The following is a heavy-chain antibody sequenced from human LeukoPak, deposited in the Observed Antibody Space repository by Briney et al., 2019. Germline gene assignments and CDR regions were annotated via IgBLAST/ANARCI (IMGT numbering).Heavy chain of an antibody. Sequence: GGSLRLSCAASGFTFSNAWMSWVRQAPGKGLEWVGRIKSKTDGGTTDYAAPVKGRFTISRDDSKNTLYLQMNSLKTEDTAVYYCTTDSHYYDSSGYYSNGDYWGQGTLVTVSS. D-gene: IGHD3-22*01. V-gene: IGHV3-15*01. CDR2: IKSKTDGGTT. CDR3: TTDSHYYDSSGYYSNGDY. J-gene: IGHJ4*02. CDR1: GFTFSNAW.